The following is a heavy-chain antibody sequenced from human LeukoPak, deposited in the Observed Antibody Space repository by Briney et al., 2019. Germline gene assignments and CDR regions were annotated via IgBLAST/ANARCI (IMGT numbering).Heavy chain of an antibody. V-gene: IGHV3-74*01. CDR3: ARERGVSHPFDY. J-gene: IGHJ4*02. CDR2: IKNDGSGI. D-gene: IGHD2-21*01. CDR1: GFTFSSYA. Sequence: GGSLRLSCAASGFTFSSYAMHWVRQAPGKGLVWVARIKNDGSGIIYADSVKGRFTISRDNARNTLYLQMNSLRGEDTAVYYCARERGVSHPFDYWGQGTLVTVSS.